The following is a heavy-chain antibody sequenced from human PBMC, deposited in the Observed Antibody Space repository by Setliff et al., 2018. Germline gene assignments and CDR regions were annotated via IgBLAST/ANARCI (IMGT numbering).Heavy chain of an antibody. J-gene: IGHJ6*03. V-gene: IGHV1-46*01. D-gene: IGHD1-26*01. Sequence: ASVKVSCKASGYTLSKYYMHWVRQAPGQGLEWMGIINPSGGLTKYAQKFQGRVTMTSDTSTNTAYVEVRSLRSDDTAVYYCARSPPNRGVGQGHHMDVWGKGTTVTVSS. CDR1: GYTLSKYY. CDR2: INPSGGLT. CDR3: ARSPPNRGVGQGHHMDV.